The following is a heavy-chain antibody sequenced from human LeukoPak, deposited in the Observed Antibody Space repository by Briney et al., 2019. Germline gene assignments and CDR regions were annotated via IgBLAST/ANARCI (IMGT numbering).Heavy chain of an antibody. V-gene: IGHV4-34*01. J-gene: IGHJ4*02. Sequence: SETLSLTCAVYGGSFSGYYWTWIRQPPGKGLEWIGEINHSGSTNYNPSLKSRVTISVDTSKNQFSLKLSSVTVADTSVYYCARERPYGDYFDYWGQGTLVTVSS. D-gene: IGHD4-17*01. CDR3: ARERPYGDYFDY. CDR2: INHSGST. CDR1: GGSFSGYY.